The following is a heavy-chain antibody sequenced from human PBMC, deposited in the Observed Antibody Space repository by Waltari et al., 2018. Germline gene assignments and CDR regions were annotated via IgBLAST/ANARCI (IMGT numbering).Heavy chain of an antibody. CDR3: AKVYSSRYYFDY. D-gene: IGHD3-22*01. J-gene: IGHJ4*02. CDR2: IDGSGSST. V-gene: IGHV3-23*01. Sequence: EVQLLDSGGGLVQPGGSLRLSCAASGFTFSTYAMSWVRQAPGKGLEWVSAIDGSGSSTYYADSVKGRFSISRDNSMNTLYLQMNSLRAEDTAVYYCAKVYSSRYYFDYWGQGTLVTVSS. CDR1: GFTFSTYA.